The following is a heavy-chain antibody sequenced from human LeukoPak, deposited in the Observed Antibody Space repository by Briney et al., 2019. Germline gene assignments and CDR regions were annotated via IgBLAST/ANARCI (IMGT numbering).Heavy chain of an antibody. J-gene: IGHJ5*02. V-gene: IGHV4-4*07. D-gene: IGHD6-13*01. Sequence: SETLSLTCTVSGGSINGYYWSRIRQPAGKGLEWIGRIYNSESINYNPSLKSRVTMSIDTSKSQFSLKLNSVTAADTAVYYCARDRSSSYTRDWFDPWGQGALVTVSS. CDR3: ARDRSSSYTRDWFDP. CDR1: GGSINGYY. CDR2: IYNSESI.